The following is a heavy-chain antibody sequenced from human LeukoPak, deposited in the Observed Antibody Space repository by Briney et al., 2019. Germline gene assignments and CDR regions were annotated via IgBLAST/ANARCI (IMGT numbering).Heavy chain of an antibody. D-gene: IGHD3-22*01. V-gene: IGHV3-21*01. J-gene: IGHJ4*02. Sequence: GGSLRLSCAASGFTFSGAAMEWVRQAPGKGLEWVSSITGDSIWIYYADSVKGRFTISRDNTKNSLSLQMNSLRAEDTAVYYCAKGAYDSNGYFDYWGQGTLVTVSS. CDR1: GFTFSGAA. CDR3: AKGAYDSNGYFDY. CDR2: ITGDSIWI.